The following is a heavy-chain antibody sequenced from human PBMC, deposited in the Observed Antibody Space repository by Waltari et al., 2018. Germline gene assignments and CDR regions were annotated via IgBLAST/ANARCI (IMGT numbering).Heavy chain of an antibody. CDR2: INHSGST. V-gene: IGHV4-34*01. J-gene: IGHJ4*02. CDR1: GGSFSGYY. Sequence: QVQLQQWGAGLLKPSETLSLTCAVYGGSFSGYYWSWIRQPPGKGLEWIGEINHSGSTNYNPSLKSRVTISVDTSKNQFSLKLSSVTAADTAVYYCARKNPQGYCSGGSCSLDYWGQGTLVTVSS. D-gene: IGHD2-15*01. CDR3: ARKNPQGYCSGGSCSLDY.